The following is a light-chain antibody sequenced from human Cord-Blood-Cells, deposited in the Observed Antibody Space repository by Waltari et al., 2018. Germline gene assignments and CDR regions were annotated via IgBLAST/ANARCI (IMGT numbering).Light chain of an antibody. Sequence: DIVMTQSPLPLPVTPGEPASISCRSSQSLLHCNGYNYLDWYLQKPGQSPQLLIYLGSNRASGVPDRFSGSGSGTDFTLKISRVEAEDVGVYYCMQALQTIFTFGPGTKVDIK. V-gene: IGKV2-28*01. CDR2: LGS. J-gene: IGKJ3*01. CDR3: MQALQTIFT. CDR1: QSLLHCNGYNY.